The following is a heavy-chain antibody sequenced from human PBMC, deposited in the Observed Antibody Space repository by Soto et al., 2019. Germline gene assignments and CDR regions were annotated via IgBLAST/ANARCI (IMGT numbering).Heavy chain of an antibody. J-gene: IGHJ4*02. D-gene: IGHD3-22*01. CDR1: GYTFTDYS. CDR3: ARDSGYDTTGYSPFDN. CDR2: INPNSGGT. Sequence: ASVKVSCKTSGYTFTDYSMHWVRQAPGQGLEWMRWINPNSGGTNYALKFQGRVTMTGGTSISTAYMELNSLTSDDTAVYYCARDSGYDTTGYSPFDNWGQGTLVTVSS. V-gene: IGHV1-2*02.